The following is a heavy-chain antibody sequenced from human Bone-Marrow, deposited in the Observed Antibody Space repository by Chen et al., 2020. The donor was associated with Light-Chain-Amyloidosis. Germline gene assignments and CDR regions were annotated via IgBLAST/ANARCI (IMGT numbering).Heavy chain of an antibody. V-gene: IGHV3-23*01. J-gene: IGHJ3*02. CDR3: AKDISYDDILPGYPADAFDI. D-gene: IGHD3-9*01. CDR1: GFAFSSYA. Sequence: GGSLRLSCAASGFAFSSYAMSWVRHAPGKGLEWVSTISGSGGSRYYGDSVKGRFTISRDNSKNALFLKMNSLRAEDTAVYYCAKDISYDDILPGYPADAFDIWGQGTMVTVSS. CDR2: ISGSGGSR.